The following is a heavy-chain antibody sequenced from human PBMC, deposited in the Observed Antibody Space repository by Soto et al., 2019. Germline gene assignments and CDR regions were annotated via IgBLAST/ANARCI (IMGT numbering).Heavy chain of an antibody. CDR1: GGSISNSSYY. Sequence: PSQTLSLTCTVAGGSISNSSYYRVWIRQPPGKGLEWIGSIYYSGSTYYNPSLKSRVTISVDTSKNQFSLKLSSVTAADTAVYYCARGKSEYQLPHYYMDVWGKGTTVTVSS. V-gene: IGHV4-39*01. CDR3: ARGKSEYQLPHYYMDV. D-gene: IGHD2-2*01. CDR2: IYYSGST. J-gene: IGHJ6*03.